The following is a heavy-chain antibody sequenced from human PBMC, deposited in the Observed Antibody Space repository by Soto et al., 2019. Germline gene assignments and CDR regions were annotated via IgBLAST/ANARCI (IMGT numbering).Heavy chain of an antibody. D-gene: IGHD3-22*01. Sequence: PSETLSLTCTVSGGSISSGGYYWSWIRQHPGKGLEWIGYIYYSGSTYYNPSLKSRVTISVDTSKNQFSLKLSSVTAADTAVYYCARVEANYYDSNAPIDYRAQGTPVTVSS. V-gene: IGHV4-31*03. CDR1: GGSISSGGYY. CDR3: ARVEANYYDSNAPIDY. CDR2: IYYSGST. J-gene: IGHJ4*02.